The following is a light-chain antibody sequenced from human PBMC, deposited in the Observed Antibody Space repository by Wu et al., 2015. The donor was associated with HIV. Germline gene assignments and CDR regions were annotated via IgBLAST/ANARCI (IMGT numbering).Light chain of an antibody. CDR1: QSISDF. V-gene: IGKV3-11*01. CDR2: GAS. J-gene: IGKJ1*01. CDR3: QQYNNWPRT. Sequence: EIVLTQSPDTLSLSPGERATLSCRASQSISDFLAWYQQKPGQAPRLLIYGASNRATGIPARFSGSGSGTDFTLTISRLEPEDFGVYYCQQYNNWPRTFGQGTKVEIK.